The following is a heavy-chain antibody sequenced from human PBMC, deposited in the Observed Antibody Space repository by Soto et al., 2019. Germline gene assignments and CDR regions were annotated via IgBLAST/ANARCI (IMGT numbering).Heavy chain of an antibody. V-gene: IGHV6-1*01. D-gene: IGHD3-10*02. J-gene: IGHJ3*01. CDR2: TYYRSKWFH. CDR3: ARGNVLDG. CDR1: GDSVSSDITS. Sequence: SQTLSLTCAISGDSVSSDITSWNWIRQSPSRGLEWLGRTYYRSKWFHDYAASVKSRITINPDTSKNQFSLELNSMPPEDTALYYCARGNVLDGWGQGTVVTVS.